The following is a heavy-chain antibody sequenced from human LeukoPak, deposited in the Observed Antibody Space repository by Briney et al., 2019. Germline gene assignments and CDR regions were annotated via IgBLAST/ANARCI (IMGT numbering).Heavy chain of an antibody. CDR3: AREGYSYGYYYYGMDV. CDR1: GGSINSYY. CDR2: IYTSGST. D-gene: IGHD5-18*01. V-gene: IGHV4-4*07. Sequence: SETLSLTCTVSGGSINSYYWSWIRQPAGKGLEWIGRIYTSGSTNYNPSLKSRVTISVDTSKNQFSLKLSSVTAADTAVYYCAREGYSYGYYYYGMDVWGQGTTVTASS. J-gene: IGHJ6*02.